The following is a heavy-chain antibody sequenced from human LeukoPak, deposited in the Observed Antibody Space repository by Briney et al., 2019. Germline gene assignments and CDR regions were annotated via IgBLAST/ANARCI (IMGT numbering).Heavy chain of an antibody. CDR2: IYTSGST. CDR3: ARHSTPYVAFDI. V-gene: IGHV4-4*09. J-gene: IGHJ3*02. D-gene: IGHD3-16*01. CDR1: GGSISSYY. Sequence: SETLSLTCTVSGGSISSYYWSWIRQPPGKGLEWIGYIYTSGSTNYNPSLKSRVTISVDTSKNQFSLKLSSVTAADTAAYYCARHSTPYVAFDIWGQGTMVTVSS.